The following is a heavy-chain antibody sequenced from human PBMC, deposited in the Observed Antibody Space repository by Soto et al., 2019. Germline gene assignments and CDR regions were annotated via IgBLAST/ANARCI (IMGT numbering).Heavy chain of an antibody. V-gene: IGHV5-51*01. J-gene: IGHJ4*02. Sequence: GESLKISCKASGYRFSTYWIGWVRQRPGKGPEWMAIIYPGDSDTRENPSFLGQVTISADNSSNTVHLQWRSLKASDTAIYYCARLGGIVDTGTWIQWGQGTPVTVSS. CDR3: ARLGGIVDTGTWIQ. CDR2: IYPGDSDT. D-gene: IGHD1-26*01. CDR1: GYRFSTYW.